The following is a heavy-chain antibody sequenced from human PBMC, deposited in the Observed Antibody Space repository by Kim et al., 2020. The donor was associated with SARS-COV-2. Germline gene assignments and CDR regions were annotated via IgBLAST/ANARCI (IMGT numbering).Heavy chain of an antibody. CDR3: ARHQNYDILTGWNFDL. CDR2: IYYSGST. D-gene: IGHD3-9*01. CDR1: GGSISTSSYY. Sequence: SETLSLTCTVSGGSISTSSYYWGWIRQPPGKGLEWIGSIYYSGSTSYNPSLKSRVTISVDTSKNQFSLKMSSVTASDTAVYYCARHQNYDILTGWNFDLWGRGTLVTVSS. V-gene: IGHV4-39*01. J-gene: IGHJ2*01.